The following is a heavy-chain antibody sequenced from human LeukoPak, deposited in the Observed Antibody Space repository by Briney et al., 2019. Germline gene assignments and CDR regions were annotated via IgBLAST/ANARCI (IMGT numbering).Heavy chain of an antibody. D-gene: IGHD5-18*01. CDR2: ISSTSNTI. J-gene: IGHJ3*02. Sequence: GGSLRLSCVASGFTFSSYSMHWVRQAPGKGLEWVSYISSTSNTIYYAESVNGRFTISRNNAKNLLYLQMNSLRDEGSAVYYCARGTQRAFDNWGQGTMVTVSS. CDR1: GFTFSSYS. V-gene: IGHV3-48*02. CDR3: ARGTQRAFDN.